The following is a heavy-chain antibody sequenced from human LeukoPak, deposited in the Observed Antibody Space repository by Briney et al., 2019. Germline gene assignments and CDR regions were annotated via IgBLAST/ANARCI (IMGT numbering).Heavy chain of an antibody. J-gene: IGHJ4*02. CDR2: ISAYNGNT. CDR3: ARDGELYYYDSSGHFDY. D-gene: IGHD3-22*01. CDR1: GYTFTSYG. Sequence: GASVKVSCKASGYTFTSYGISWVRQAPGQGLEWMGWISAYNGNTNYAQKLQGRVTMTTDTSTSTAYMELRSLRSDDTAVYYCARDGELYYYDSSGHFDYWGQGTLVTVSS. V-gene: IGHV1-18*01.